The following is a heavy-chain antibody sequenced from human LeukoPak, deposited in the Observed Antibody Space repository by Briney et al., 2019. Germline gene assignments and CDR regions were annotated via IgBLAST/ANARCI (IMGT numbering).Heavy chain of an antibody. D-gene: IGHD1-26*01. Sequence: GGSLRLSCAASGFIFSSYWMSWVRQAPGKGLEWVANIKEDGSEKYSVDSVKGRFTIPRDNAKNTLYLQMNSLRAEDTAVYYCAKDSQWELLGFDYWGQGTLVTVSS. J-gene: IGHJ4*02. V-gene: IGHV3-7*03. CDR1: GFIFSSYW. CDR2: IKEDGSEK. CDR3: AKDSQWELLGFDY.